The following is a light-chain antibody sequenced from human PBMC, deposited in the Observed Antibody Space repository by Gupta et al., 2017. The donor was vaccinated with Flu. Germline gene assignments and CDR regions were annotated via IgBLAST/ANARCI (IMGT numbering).Light chain of an antibody. V-gene: IGKV3-15*01. Sequence: PATLSVSPGERATLSCRASQSVSSNLAWYQQKPGQAPRLLIYAASTRATGIPARFSGSGSGTEFTLTISSLQSEDFAVYYCQQYNNWPPYTFGQGTKLEIK. J-gene: IGKJ2*01. CDR3: QQYNNWPPYT. CDR2: AAS. CDR1: QSVSSN.